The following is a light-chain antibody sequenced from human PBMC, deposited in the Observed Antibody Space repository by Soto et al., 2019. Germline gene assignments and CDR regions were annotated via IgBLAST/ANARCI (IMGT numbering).Light chain of an antibody. V-gene: IGKV3-20*01. CDR1: QTIISNY. CDR2: RAS. Sequence: EIVLTQSPGTLSLSPGERATLSCRASQTIISNYVAWYQQKPGQAPRLLIYRASIRATGIPDRISGTGSGTDFTLTISRLEPEDLAVYYCQQYHSSPTFGGGTKVDIK. J-gene: IGKJ4*01. CDR3: QQYHSSPT.